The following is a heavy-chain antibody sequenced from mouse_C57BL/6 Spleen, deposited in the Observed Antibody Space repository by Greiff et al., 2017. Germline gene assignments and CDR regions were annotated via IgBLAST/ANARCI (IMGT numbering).Heavy chain of an antibody. CDR1: GYAFSSYW. J-gene: IGHJ3*01. V-gene: IGHV1-80*01. Sequence: VQLQQSGAELVKPGASVKISCKASGYAFSSYWMNWVKQRPGKGLEWIGQIYPGDGDTNYNGKFKGKATLTADKSSSTAYMQLSSLTSEDSAVYFCARGGDYYGNLFAYWGQGTLVTVSA. CDR3: ARGGDYYGNLFAY. CDR2: IYPGDGDT. D-gene: IGHD2-1*01.